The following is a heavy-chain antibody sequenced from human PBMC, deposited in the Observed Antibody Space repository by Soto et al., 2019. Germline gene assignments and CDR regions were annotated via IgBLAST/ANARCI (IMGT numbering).Heavy chain of an antibody. D-gene: IGHD4-4*01. CDR1: GGSISSYY. V-gene: IGHV4-34*01. J-gene: IGHJ6*03. CDR3: ARGGGYSNYGYYYYYMDV. CDR2: INHSGST. Sequence: PSETLSLTCTVSGGSISSYYWSWIRQPPGKGLEWIGEINHSGSTNYNPSLKSRVTISVDTSKNQFSLKLSSVTAADTAVYYCARGGGYSNYGYYYYYMDVWGKGTTVTVSS.